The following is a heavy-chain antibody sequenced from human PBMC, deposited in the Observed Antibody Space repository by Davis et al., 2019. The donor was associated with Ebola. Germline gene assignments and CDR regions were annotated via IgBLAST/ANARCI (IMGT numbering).Heavy chain of an antibody. CDR2: ISGSGGST. V-gene: IGHV3-23*01. CDR3: ARGYCSSTSCYIHYYYGMDV. Sequence: PGGSLRLSCAASGFTFSSYAMSWVRQAPGKGLEWVSAISGSGGSTYYADSVKGRFTISRDNSKNTLYLQMNSLRAEDTAVYYCARGYCSSTSCYIHYYYGMDVWGQGTTVTVSS. CDR1: GFTFSSYA. D-gene: IGHD2-2*02. J-gene: IGHJ6*02.